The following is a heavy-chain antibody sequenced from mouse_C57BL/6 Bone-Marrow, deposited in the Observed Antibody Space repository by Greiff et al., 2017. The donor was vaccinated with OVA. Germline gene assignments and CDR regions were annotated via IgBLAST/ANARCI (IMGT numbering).Heavy chain of an antibody. CDR1: GFTFSSYA. CDR2: ISDGGSYA. D-gene: IGHD1-1*01. Sequence: DVLLVESGGGLVKPGGSLKLSCAASGFTFSSYAMSWVRQTPEKRLEWVATISDGGSYAFFPDNVKGRFTISRVNAKNNLYLQTSYLKSEDTARYDCAGWGTTVVKGLAYWGQGALVTVSA. V-gene: IGHV5-4*01. J-gene: IGHJ3*01. CDR3: AGWGTTVVKGLAY.